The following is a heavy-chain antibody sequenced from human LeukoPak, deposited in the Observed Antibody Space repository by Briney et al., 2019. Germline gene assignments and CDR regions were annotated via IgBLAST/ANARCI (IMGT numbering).Heavy chain of an antibody. Sequence: PGGSLRLSCAASGFVFSSYSMNWVRQAPGKGLEWVANIKQDGSEKYYVDSVKGRFTISRDNAKNSLYLQMNSLRAEDTAVYYCARLKLLWSNYFDYWGQGTLVTVSS. CDR2: IKQDGSEK. D-gene: IGHD2-2*01. J-gene: IGHJ4*02. CDR1: GFVFSSYS. CDR3: ARLKLLWSNYFDY. V-gene: IGHV3-7*01.